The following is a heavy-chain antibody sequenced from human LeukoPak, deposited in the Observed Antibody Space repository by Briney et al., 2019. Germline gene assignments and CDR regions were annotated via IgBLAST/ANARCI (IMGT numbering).Heavy chain of an antibody. V-gene: IGHV4-39*01. J-gene: IGHJ4*02. CDR3: AADRSGYALDY. D-gene: IGHD5-12*01. CDR2: MYYSGST. Sequence: PSETLSLTCTVSGGSISSSSYYWGWIRQPPGKGLEWIRSMYYSGSTYYNSSLKSRVTISVDTSKNQFSLKLSSVTAADTAVYYCAADRSGYALDYWGQGTLVTVSS. CDR1: GGSISSSSYY.